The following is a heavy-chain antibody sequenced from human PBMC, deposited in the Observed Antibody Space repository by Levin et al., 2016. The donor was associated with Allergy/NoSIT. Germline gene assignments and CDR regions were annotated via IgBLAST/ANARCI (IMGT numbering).Heavy chain of an antibody. CDR1: GFTFSSYE. V-gene: IGHV3-48*03. CDR2: ISSSGSTI. J-gene: IGHJ4*02. D-gene: IGHD4-17*01. Sequence: GGSLRLSCAASGFTFSSYEMNWVRQAPGKGLEWVSYISSSGSTIYYADSVKGRFTISRDNAKNSLYLQMNSLRAEDTAVYYCARDTLGTTVTSLDYWGQGTLVTVSS. CDR3: ARDTLGTTVTSLDY.